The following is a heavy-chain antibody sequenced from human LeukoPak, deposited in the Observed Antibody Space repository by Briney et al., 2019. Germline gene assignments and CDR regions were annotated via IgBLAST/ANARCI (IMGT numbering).Heavy chain of an antibody. J-gene: IGHJ4*02. Sequence: ASVTVSCTASGYTFTSYGISWVRQAPGQGLEWMGWISAYNGNTNYAQKLQGRVTMTTDTSTSTAYMELRSLRSDDTAVYYCARCRSPNSSGWYYFDYWGQGTLVTVSS. CDR3: ARCRSPNSSGWYYFDY. CDR2: ISAYNGNT. CDR1: GYTFTSYG. D-gene: IGHD6-19*01. V-gene: IGHV1-18*01.